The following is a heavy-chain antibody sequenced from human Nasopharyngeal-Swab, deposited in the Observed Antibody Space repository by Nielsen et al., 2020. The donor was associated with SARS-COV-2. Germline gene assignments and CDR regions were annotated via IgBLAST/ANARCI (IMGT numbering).Heavy chain of an antibody. J-gene: IGHJ4*02. CDR3: ARGSSRGMFDY. CDR1: GLTFSRSA. V-gene: IGHV3-23*01. Sequence: GESLKISCAASGLTFSRSALTWVRQAPGEGLEWVSAIGVSGTMTYYADFVRGRFTISRDNSKNTLYLQMNSLRAEDTAVYYCARGSSRGMFDYWGQGTLVTVSS. CDR2: IGVSGTMT. D-gene: IGHD6-13*01.